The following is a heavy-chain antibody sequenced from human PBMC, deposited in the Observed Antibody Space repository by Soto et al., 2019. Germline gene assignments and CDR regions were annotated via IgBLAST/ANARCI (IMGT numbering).Heavy chain of an antibody. D-gene: IGHD3-3*01. CDR1: GYSFTDYW. J-gene: IGHJ6*02. V-gene: IGHV5-51*01. CDR2: IYPGDSDT. Sequence: PGESLKISCKGSGYSFTDYWIDWVREMPGKGLEWMGIIYPGDSDTRYSPSFQGQVTISADKSISTAYLQWSSLKASDTAMYYCARLGEWSDYYYGMDVWGQGTTVTVSS. CDR3: ARLGEWSDYYYGMDV.